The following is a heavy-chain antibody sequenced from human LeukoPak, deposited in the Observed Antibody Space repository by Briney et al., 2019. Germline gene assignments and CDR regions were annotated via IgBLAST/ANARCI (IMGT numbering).Heavy chain of an antibody. J-gene: IGHJ4*02. CDR2: ITGSGGST. V-gene: IGHV3-23*01. Sequence: GGSLRLSCAASAFTFSSYAMSWVRQAPGRGLEWVSSITGSGGSTYYADSVKGRFTISRDNSKNTLYLHIDSLRAEDTAVYYCAKHAEFSSAWVDYWGQGTLVTVSS. D-gene: IGHD6-25*01. CDR3: AKHAEFSSAWVDY. CDR1: AFTFSSYA.